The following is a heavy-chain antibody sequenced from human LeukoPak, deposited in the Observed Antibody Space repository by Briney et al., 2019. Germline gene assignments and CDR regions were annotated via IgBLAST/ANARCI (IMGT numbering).Heavy chain of an antibody. Sequence: GGSLRLSCAASGFTFSSYSMNWVRQAPGKGLEWVSSISSSSSYIYYAGSVKGRFTISRDNAKNSLYLQMNSLRAEDTAVYYCARDNLQAAAGPSFDYWGQGTLVTVSS. V-gene: IGHV3-21*01. CDR1: GFTFSSYS. J-gene: IGHJ4*02. D-gene: IGHD6-13*01. CDR2: ISSSSSYI. CDR3: ARDNLQAAAGPSFDY.